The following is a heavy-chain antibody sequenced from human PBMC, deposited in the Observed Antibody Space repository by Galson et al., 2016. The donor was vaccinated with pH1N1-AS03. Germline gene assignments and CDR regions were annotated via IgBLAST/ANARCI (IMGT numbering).Heavy chain of an antibody. CDR1: AGTFATFA. J-gene: IGHJ4*02. Sequence: SVKVSCKASAGTFATFAVSWVRQARGQGLEWMGGVIPLSGTTNYAQKFQGRVTITADDSTGTAYMELSSLSSDDTAVYYCARDRYRDTSTDFYESAYWGQGTLVTVPS. V-gene: IGHV1-69*13. CDR2: VIPLSGTT. CDR3: ARDRYRDTSTDFYESAY. D-gene: IGHD2/OR15-2a*01.